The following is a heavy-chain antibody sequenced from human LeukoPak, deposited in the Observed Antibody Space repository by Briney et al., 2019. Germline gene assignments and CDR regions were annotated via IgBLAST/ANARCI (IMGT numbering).Heavy chain of an antibody. J-gene: IGHJ4*02. D-gene: IGHD3-22*01. Sequence: PGGSLRLSCAASGFTFSSYAMHWVRQAPGKGLEWVAVISYDGSNKYYADSVKGRFTISRDNSKNTPYLRMNSLRAEDTAVYYCARDAMYCYESSGYSAYFDDWGQGTLVTVSS. CDR1: GFTFSSYA. CDR3: ARDAMYCYESSGYSAYFDD. V-gene: IGHV3-30-3*01. CDR2: ISYDGSNK.